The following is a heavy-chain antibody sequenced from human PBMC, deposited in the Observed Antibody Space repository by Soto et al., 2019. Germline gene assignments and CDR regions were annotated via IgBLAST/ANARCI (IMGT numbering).Heavy chain of an antibody. CDR1: GYTFTSYD. J-gene: IGHJ6*03. CDR3: ARGAASAGFYYYYYIDV. D-gene: IGHD6-13*01. CDR2: MNPNSGNT. V-gene: IGHV1-8*01. Sequence: ASVKVSCKASGYTFTSYDINWVRQATGQGLEWMGWMNPNSGNTGYAQKFQGRVTMTRNTSISTAYMELSSLRSEDTAVYYCARGAASAGFYYYYYIDVWGKGTTVTVSS.